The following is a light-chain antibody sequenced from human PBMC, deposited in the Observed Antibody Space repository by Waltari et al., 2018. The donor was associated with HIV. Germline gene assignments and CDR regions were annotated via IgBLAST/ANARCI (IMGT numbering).Light chain of an antibody. CDR1: YSNIGSNT. CDR3: ASWDDKLDGWV. V-gene: IGLV1-44*01. J-gene: IGLJ3*02. Sequence: QSLLSQPPSASGTPGQRVTISCSGSYSNIGSNTVNWHQQLPGSAPRALIYNNDQRPLGVPDRFSGYKSGTSASLAISGLQSEDQGDYYCASWDDKLDGWVFGGGTRLTVL. CDR2: NND.